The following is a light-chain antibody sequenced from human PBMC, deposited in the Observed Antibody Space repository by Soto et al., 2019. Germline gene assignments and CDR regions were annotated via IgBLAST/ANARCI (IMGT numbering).Light chain of an antibody. V-gene: IGLV2-11*01. Sequence: QSALTQPRSVSESPGQSVTISCTGTSSDVGGYNYVSWYQQHPGKAPKLMIYDVTRRPSGVPDRFSGSKSDNTASLTISGLQAEDEADYYCCSFAGAHWVFGGGTKVTVL. CDR1: SSDVGGYNY. J-gene: IGLJ3*02. CDR2: DVT. CDR3: CSFAGAHWV.